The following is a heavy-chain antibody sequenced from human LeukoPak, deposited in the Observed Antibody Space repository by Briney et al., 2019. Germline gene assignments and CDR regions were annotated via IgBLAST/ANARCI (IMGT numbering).Heavy chain of an antibody. J-gene: IGHJ4*02. CDR2: IRSKAYDGTT. Sequence: PGGSLRLSCTSSGFTFGDYTMNWVRQAPGKGLEWVGFIRSKAYDGTTEYAASVKGRFTISRDDSKSIAYLQMNSLKTEDTAVYYCTRRVDYFDYWGQGTLVTVSS. CDR3: TRRVDYFDY. CDR1: GFTFGDYT. V-gene: IGHV3-49*04.